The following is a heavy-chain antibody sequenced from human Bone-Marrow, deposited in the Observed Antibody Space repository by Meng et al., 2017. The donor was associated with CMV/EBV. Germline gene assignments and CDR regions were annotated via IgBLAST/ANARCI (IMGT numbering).Heavy chain of an antibody. CDR1: WFSFRTTGIG. D-gene: IGHD2-8*01. CDR2: IYWNVDN. J-gene: IGHJ4*02. CDR3: AYWGDCTNGVCYMGFDY. V-gene: IGHV2-5*01. Sequence: QVPSKEHGVKLVTPTQNPGVYGKLSWFSFRTTGIGVGWIRQRPGRALECVAIIYWNVDNRNTTSLKSRLSITKDTSKKQVVLTMTDMDTVDTEKYYCAYWGDCTNGVCYMGFDYWGQGTLVTVSS.